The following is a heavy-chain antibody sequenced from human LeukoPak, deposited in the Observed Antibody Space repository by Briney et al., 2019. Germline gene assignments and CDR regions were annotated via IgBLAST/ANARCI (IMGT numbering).Heavy chain of an antibody. D-gene: IGHD3-10*01. CDR2: IWYDGSNK. CDR1: GFTFSIYG. V-gene: IGHV3-33*01. J-gene: IGHJ4*02. CDR3: ASRQYGSGVLGY. Sequence: GGSLRLSCAASGFTFSIYGMHWVRQAPGKGLEWVAVIWYDGSNKYYADSVKGRFTISRDNSKNTLYLQMNSLRAEDTAVYYCASRQYGSGVLGYWGQGTLVTVSS.